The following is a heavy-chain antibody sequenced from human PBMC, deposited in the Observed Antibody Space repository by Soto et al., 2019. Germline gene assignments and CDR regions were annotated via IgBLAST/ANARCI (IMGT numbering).Heavy chain of an antibody. D-gene: IGHD4-17*01. Sequence: QITLKESGPTLVKPTQTLTLTCTFSGFSLSSSGVGVGWIRQPPGTALEWLALLYWDDDKRDSPSLKTRLTITKDTSKNQVVLTMTNMDPGDTATYYCTMTTGTTPYFDYWGQGTLVTVSS. CDR1: GFSLSSSGVG. CDR3: TMTTGTTPYFDY. V-gene: IGHV2-5*02. J-gene: IGHJ4*02. CDR2: LYWDDDK.